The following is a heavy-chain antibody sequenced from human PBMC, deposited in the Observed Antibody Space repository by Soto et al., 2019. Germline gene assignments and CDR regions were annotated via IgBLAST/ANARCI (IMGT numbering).Heavy chain of an antibody. D-gene: IGHD2-21*01. CDR2: MSFDGNSK. CDR3: TRGRSMIANDDFEY. J-gene: IGHJ4*02. Sequence: GGSLRLSCAASGFAVSSYSMHWVRQAPGKGLEWVAAMSFDGNSKYFEDSVKGRFKICRDTSKNTWSLEMESLGAEDSALYHCTRGRSMIANDDFEYWGQGTQVTVSS. CDR1: GFAVSSYS. V-gene: IGHV3-30-3*01.